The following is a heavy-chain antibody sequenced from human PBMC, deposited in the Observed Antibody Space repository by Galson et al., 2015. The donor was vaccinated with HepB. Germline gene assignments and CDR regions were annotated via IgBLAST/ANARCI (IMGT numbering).Heavy chain of an antibody. CDR3: AREDWAGRELHFDY. J-gene: IGHJ4*02. D-gene: IGHD1-26*01. CDR2: ISSSSSTI. Sequence: SLRLSCAASGFTFSSYSMNWVRQAPGKGLEWVSYISSSSSTIYYADSVKGRFTISRDNAKNSLYLQMNSLRAEDTAVYYCAREDWAGRELHFDYWGQGTLVTVSS. CDR1: GFTFSSYS. V-gene: IGHV3-48*04.